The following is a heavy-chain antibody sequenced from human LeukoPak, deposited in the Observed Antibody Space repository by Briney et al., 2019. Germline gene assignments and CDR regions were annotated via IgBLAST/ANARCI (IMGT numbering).Heavy chain of an antibody. J-gene: IGHJ4*02. V-gene: IGHV3-48*01. CDR1: GFTFSSYS. Sequence: SGGSLRLXCAASGFTFSSYSMNWVRRAPGKELEWVSYISSSSSTIYYADSVKGRFTISRDNAKNSLYLQMNSLRAEDTAVYYCASRVGATHYWGQGTLVTVSS. CDR2: ISSSSSTI. CDR3: ASRVGATHY. D-gene: IGHD1-26*01.